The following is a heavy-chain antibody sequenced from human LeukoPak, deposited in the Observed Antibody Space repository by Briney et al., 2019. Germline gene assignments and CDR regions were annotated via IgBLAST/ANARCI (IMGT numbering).Heavy chain of an antibody. D-gene: IGHD2-2*01. CDR1: GYTFSTYD. J-gene: IGHJ4*02. CDR3: ARAIRYQLLSDY. CDR2: MNPNSANT. V-gene: IGHV1-8*03. Sequence: VASVRVSCKTSGYTFSTYDINWLRQAAGQGLEWMGWMNPNSANTGFAQTFQGRAAITRDTSTATAYLELSSLTSEDTAVYYCARAIRYQLLSDYWGQGTLVTVSS.